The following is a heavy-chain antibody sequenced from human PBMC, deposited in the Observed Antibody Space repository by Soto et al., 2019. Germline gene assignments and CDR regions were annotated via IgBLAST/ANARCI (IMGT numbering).Heavy chain of an antibody. J-gene: IGHJ4*02. Sequence: QVQLVQSGAEVKKPGASVKVSCKASGYTFTSYGISWVRQAPGQGLEWMGWISAYNGNTNYAQKLQGSVTMTTDTSTSTAYMELRTLRSDDMAVYYCARDSPYITVTYVGPDYWGQGTLVTVFS. CDR1: GYTFTSYG. V-gene: IGHV1-18*03. CDR3: ARDSPYITVTYVGPDY. CDR2: ISAYNGNT. D-gene: IGHD4-17*01.